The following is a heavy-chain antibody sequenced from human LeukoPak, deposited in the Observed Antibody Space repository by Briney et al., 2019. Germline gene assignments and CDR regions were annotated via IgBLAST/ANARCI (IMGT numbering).Heavy chain of an antibody. CDR3: AKDRGYYDSSGYYRHYYYYGMDV. J-gene: IGHJ6*02. CDR2: ISYDGSNK. D-gene: IGHD3-22*01. CDR1: GFTFSSYG. V-gene: IGHV3-30*18. Sequence: GGSLRLSCAASGFTFSSYGMHWVRQAPGKGLEWVAVISYDGSNKYYADSVKGRFTISRDNSKNTLYLQMNSLRAEDTAVYYCAKDRGYYDSSGYYRHYYYYGMDVWGQGTTVTVSS.